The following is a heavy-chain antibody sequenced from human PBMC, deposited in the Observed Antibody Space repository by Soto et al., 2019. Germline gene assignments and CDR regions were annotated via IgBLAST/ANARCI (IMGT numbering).Heavy chain of an antibody. CDR1: GFTFSNYE. V-gene: IGHV3-64*01. CDR2: ISNNGAHT. D-gene: IGHD6-25*01. Sequence: EAQLVESGGGLVQPGGSLRLSCAASGFTFSNYEMHWVRQAPGKGLEYVSGISNNGAHTDYAKSVKGRFTISRDNSENTLYLQMGRLRAEDMALYYCARRGYCSGWPNVYMDVWGKGTTVTVSS. J-gene: IGHJ6*03. CDR3: ARRGYCSGWPNVYMDV.